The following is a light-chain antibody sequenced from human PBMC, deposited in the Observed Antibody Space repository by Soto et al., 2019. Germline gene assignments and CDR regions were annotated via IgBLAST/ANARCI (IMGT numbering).Light chain of an antibody. J-gene: IGLJ1*01. CDR3: AAWDDSLGGYV. Sequence: QSVLTQSPSASGTPGQTMTISCSGSSSNIGSNAVYWYQQVPGSAPRLLMHSNDQRPSGVPDRFSGSRSGTSASLAVSGLRSEDEGDYYCAAWDDSLGGYVFGPGTKLTVL. CDR2: SND. CDR1: SSNIGSNA. V-gene: IGLV1-47*02.